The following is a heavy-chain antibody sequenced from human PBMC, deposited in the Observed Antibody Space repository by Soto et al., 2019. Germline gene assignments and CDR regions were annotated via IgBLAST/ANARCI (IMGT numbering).Heavy chain of an antibody. Sequence: GGSLRLSCAASGFTFSSYAMHWVRQAPGKGLEWVAVISYDGSNKYYADSVKGRFTISRDNSKNTLYLQMNSLRAEDTAVYYCARMEEYIVVVPAAKDYYYGMDAWGQGTTVTVSS. CDR2: ISYDGSNK. J-gene: IGHJ6*02. CDR1: GFTFSSYA. CDR3: ARMEEYIVVVPAAKDYYYGMDA. D-gene: IGHD2-2*01. V-gene: IGHV3-30-3*01.